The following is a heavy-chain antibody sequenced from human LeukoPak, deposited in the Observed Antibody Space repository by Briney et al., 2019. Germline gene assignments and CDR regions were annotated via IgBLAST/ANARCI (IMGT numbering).Heavy chain of an antibody. CDR1: GGSISSDSYF. CDR3: ASRGTTSDDAFDI. CDR2: IYTTGST. D-gene: IGHD4-11*01. J-gene: IGHJ3*02. V-gene: IGHV4-61*02. Sequence: SETLSLTCTVSGGSISSDSYFWTWIRQPAGKGLEWIGRIYTTGSTNYNPSLKSRVTISVDTSKNQFSLKLSSVTAADTAVYYCASRGTTSDDAFDIWGQGTMVTVSS.